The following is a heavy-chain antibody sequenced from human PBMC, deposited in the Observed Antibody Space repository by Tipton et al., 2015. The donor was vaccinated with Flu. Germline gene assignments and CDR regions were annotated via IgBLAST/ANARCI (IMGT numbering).Heavy chain of an antibody. D-gene: IGHD6-6*01. CDR1: GGSISTSGYY. CDR2: IYYTGST. J-gene: IGHJ4*02. Sequence: TLSLTCTVSGGSISTSGYYWAWIRQHPGKGLEWIGTIYYTGSTYYNPSLKSRVTISVDTSNNQFSLKLSSVTAADTAVYYCARDQGVAVRPDNWGQGTLVTVSS. CDR3: ARDQGVAVRPDN. V-gene: IGHV4-39*07.